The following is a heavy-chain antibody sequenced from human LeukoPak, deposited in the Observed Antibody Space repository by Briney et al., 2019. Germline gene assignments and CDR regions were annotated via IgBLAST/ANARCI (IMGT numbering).Heavy chain of an antibody. D-gene: IGHD6-19*01. V-gene: IGHV1-18*01. CDR2: ISAYNGNT. CDR1: GYTFTSYG. J-gene: IGHJ5*02. Sequence: EASVKVSCKASGYTFTSYGISWVRQAPGQGLEWMGWISAYNGNTNYAQKLQGRVTMTTDTSTSTAYMELRSLRSDDTAVYYCARAGPGYSSGWYVGFDPWGQGTLVTVSS. CDR3: ARAGPGYSSGWYVGFDP.